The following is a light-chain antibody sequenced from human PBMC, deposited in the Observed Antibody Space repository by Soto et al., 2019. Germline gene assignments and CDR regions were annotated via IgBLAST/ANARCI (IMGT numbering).Light chain of an antibody. V-gene: IGKV3-20*01. CDR2: GAS. CDR1: QSVSTSY. CDR3: QQYGISPLT. Sequence: EIVMTQSPGTLSLSTGERATISCRASQSVSTSYVAWYQQTPGQAPRLLIYGASSKGNGIPDRFSGSGSGTEFTLTISSLKPEDFVVYYCQQYGISPLTFGGGTKVEIK. J-gene: IGKJ4*01.